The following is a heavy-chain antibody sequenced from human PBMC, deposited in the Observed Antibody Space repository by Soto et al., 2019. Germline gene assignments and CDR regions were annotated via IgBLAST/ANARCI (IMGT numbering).Heavy chain of an antibody. J-gene: IGHJ4*02. CDR1: GDSLSICGVY. CDR2: IYDSVNT. Sequence: SESMALTCTMAGDSLSICGVYGSWIHRHPGKGLEWIGHIYDSVNTYYSPSLRSRVTISADRSKNQFSLNLRSVTDADTAVYYCPRVDHRRYFAIFPDYRGKRTMVTVSS. CDR3: PRVDHRRYFAIFPDY. V-gene: IGHV4-31*03. D-gene: IGHD1-1*01.